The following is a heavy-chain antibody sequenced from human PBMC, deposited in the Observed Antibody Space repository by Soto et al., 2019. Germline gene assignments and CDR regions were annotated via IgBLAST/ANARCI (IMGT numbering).Heavy chain of an antibody. CDR2: IYYSGST. CDR1: GGSISSYY. CDR3: ARCGGDCDALDY. D-gene: IGHD2-21*02. Sequence: QVQLQESGPGLVKPSETLSLTCTVSGGSISSYYWSWIRQPPGKGLEWIGYIYYSGSTNYNPSLTSRVTISVDTSKNQFSLKLSSVTAADTTVYYCARCGGDCDALDYWGQGTLVTVSS. J-gene: IGHJ4*02. V-gene: IGHV4-59*01.